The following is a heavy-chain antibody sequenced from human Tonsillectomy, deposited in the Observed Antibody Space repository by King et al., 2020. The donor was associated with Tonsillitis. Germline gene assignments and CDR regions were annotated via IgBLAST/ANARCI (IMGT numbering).Heavy chain of an antibody. D-gene: IGHD3-10*01. CDR2: VKGDGTSK. Sequence: VQLVESGGDLVQPGGSLRLSCAASGFTFNNYWMSWVRQAPGKGLEWVANVKGDGTSKTYLDSVKGRFTISRDNAKNSLYLQMNGLRDEDTAVYYCAGETHYYPDWGQGTLVTVSS. J-gene: IGHJ4*02. CDR1: GFTFNNYW. V-gene: IGHV3-7*01. CDR3: AGETHYYPD.